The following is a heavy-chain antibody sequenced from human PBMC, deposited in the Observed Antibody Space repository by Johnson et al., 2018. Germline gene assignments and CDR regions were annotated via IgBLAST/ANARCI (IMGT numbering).Heavy chain of an antibody. CDR2: ISYDGSKK. J-gene: IGHJ5*02. D-gene: IGHD5-12*01. Sequence: QVQLLESGGGVVQPGRSLRLSCAASGFTFSSYGMHWVRQAPGKGLEWVAVISYDGSKKYYADSVKGRFTISRDNSKNTLYLQMNSLRAEDKVVYYCAKPDSGRWYWFDPWGQGTLGTVSS. V-gene: IGHV3-30*18. CDR3: AKPDSGRWYWFDP. CDR1: GFTFSSYG.